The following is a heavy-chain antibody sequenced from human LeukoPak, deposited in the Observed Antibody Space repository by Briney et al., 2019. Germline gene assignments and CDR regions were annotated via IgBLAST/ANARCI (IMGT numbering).Heavy chain of an antibody. CDR1: GFTFSSYG. J-gene: IGHJ3*02. Sequence: GGSLRLSCAASGFTFSSYGMHWVRQAPGKGLEWVAVISYDGSNKYYADSVKGRFTISRDNSKNTLYLQMNSLRAEDTAVYYCAKCPGYSNSWYESGTFDIWGQGTMVTVSS. CDR3: AKCPGYSNSWYESGTFDI. D-gene: IGHD6-13*01. CDR2: ISYDGSNK. V-gene: IGHV3-30*18.